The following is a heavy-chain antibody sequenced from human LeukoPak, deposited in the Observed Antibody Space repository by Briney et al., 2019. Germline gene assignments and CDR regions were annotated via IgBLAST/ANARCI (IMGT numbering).Heavy chain of an antibody. J-gene: IGHJ4*02. CDR1: GFTFSDYY. D-gene: IGHD7-27*01. CDR2: ISSSSSYT. V-gene: IGHV3-11*06. Sequence: GGSLRLSCAASGFTFSDYYMSWIRLAPGKGLEWVSYISSSSSYTNYADSVKGRFTISRDNAKNSLYLQMNSLRAEDTAVYYCARDSPGDPVDYWGQGTLVTVSS. CDR3: ARDSPGDPVDY.